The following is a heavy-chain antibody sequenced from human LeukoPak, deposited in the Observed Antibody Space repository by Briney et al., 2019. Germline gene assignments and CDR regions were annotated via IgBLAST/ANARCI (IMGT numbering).Heavy chain of an antibody. CDR3: ARGGGYQSDY. D-gene: IGHD3-22*01. Sequence: GGSLRLSCAASGFTFSSYELSWVRQAPGKGLEWVSYISNSGNTIYNADSVKGRFIISSDNAKNSLYLLMNRLRAEETAVYYCARGGGYQSDYWGQGTLVTVSS. CDR1: GFTFSSYE. J-gene: IGHJ4*02. V-gene: IGHV3-48*03. CDR2: ISNSGNTI.